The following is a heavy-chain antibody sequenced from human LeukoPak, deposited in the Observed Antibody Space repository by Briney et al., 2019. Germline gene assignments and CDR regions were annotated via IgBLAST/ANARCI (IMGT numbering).Heavy chain of an antibody. V-gene: IGHV5-51*01. CDR2: IYPGDSDT. D-gene: IGHD1-7*01. CDR1: GYSFTSYW. Sequence: GGALQISCKGAGYSFTSYWIGWVRQLPGKGREWMGIIYPGDSDTRYSPSFQGQVTISADKSISTAYLQWSSLKASDTAMYYCARLELHNGMDVWGQGTTVTVSS. J-gene: IGHJ6*02. CDR3: ARLELHNGMDV.